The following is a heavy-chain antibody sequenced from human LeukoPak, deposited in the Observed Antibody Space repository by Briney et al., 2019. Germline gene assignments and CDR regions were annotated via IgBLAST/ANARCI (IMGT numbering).Heavy chain of an antibody. V-gene: IGHV1-46*01. CDR3: ARGYPMDWNYFDY. CDR2: INPSGGST. J-gene: IGHJ4*02. Sequence: ASVKVSCRASGYTFPNYYIHWVRQAPGQGLDWMGIINPSGGSTSYAQNFQGRVTMTRDTSTSTVYMELSSLTSEDTAVYYCARGYPMDWNYFDYWGQGTLVTVSS. CDR1: GYTFPNYY. D-gene: IGHD3/OR15-3a*01.